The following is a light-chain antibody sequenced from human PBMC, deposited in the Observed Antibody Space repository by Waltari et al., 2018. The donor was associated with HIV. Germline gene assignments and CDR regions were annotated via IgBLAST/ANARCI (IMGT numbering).Light chain of an antibody. Sequence: EIVLTQSPRTLSLSPGERATLSCRARQTVTSNYLAWYQVKPGQAPRLLIYGASIRATGVPDRFSGSGSGTDFTLTIGRLEPEDFAVYYCHQYGTSPQTFGQGSKVEIK. J-gene: IGKJ2*01. V-gene: IGKV3-20*01. CDR2: GAS. CDR1: QTVTSNY. CDR3: HQYGTSPQT.